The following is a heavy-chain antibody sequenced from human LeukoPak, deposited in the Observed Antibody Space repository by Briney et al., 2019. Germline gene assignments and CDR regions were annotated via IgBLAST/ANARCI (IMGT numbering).Heavy chain of an antibody. CDR1: GGTFSSYA. CDR2: IIPIFGTA. CDR3: ARDSPVAPFDY. J-gene: IGHJ4*02. V-gene: IGHV1-69*05. Sequence: SAKVSCKASGGTFSSYAISWVRQAPGQGPEWMGRIIPIFGTANYAQKFQGRVTITTDESTSTAYMELSSLRSEDTAVYYCARDSPVAPFDYWGQGTLVTVSS.